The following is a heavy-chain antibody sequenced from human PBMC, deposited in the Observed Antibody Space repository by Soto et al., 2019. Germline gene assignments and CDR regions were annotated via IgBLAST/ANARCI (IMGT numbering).Heavy chain of an antibody. CDR2: ISGSGGST. CDR3: AKVIVVVGAASLAA. J-gene: IGHJ5*02. Sequence: EVQLLESGGGLVQPGGSLRLSCAASGFTFSSYAMSWVRQAPGKGLEWDSAISGSGGSTYYADSVKGRFTISRDNTKNTLYLQMTSLRAEDAAVYYCAKVIVVVGAASLAAWGQGTLVTVSS. CDR1: GFTFSSYA. D-gene: IGHD2-15*01. V-gene: IGHV3-23*01.